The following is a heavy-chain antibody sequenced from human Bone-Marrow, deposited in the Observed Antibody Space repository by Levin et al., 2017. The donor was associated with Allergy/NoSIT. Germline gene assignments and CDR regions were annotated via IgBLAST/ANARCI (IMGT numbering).Heavy chain of an antibody. J-gene: IGHJ6*02. CDR1: ADTFSSYV. CDR2: ILPSFGTP. CDR3: ARPPRGAGWNGVNV. V-gene: IGHV1-69*06. D-gene: IGHD3-10*01. Sequence: RASVKVSCKTSADTFSSYVLTWVRQAPGQGLEWMGAILPSFGTPEYAQKFRGRVTITAERSTSTVYIELTRLTFDDTAIYYCARPPRGAGWNGVNVWGQGTTVIVSS.